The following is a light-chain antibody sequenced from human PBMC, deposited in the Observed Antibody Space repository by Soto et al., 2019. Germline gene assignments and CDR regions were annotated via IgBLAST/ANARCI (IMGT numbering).Light chain of an antibody. V-gene: IGLV2-8*01. Sequence: QSALTQPPSASGSPGQSVTISCTGTFNDVGGYNYVSWYQQHPGKAPKVIIYEVYKRPSGVPERFSGYKSGKTASLTVSGLQAEDEADYYCSSYVGTNTLVFGGGTKLTVL. CDR1: FNDVGGYNY. CDR2: EVY. J-gene: IGLJ3*02. CDR3: SSYVGTNTLV.